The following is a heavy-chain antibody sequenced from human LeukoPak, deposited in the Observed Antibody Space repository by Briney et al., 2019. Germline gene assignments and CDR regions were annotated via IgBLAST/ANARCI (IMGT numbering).Heavy chain of an antibody. CDR2: IGGSGTTI. D-gene: IGHD4-17*01. V-gene: IGHV3-48*01. J-gene: IGHJ4*02. CDR1: GFTFSSYS. CDR3: ARVRDYGDYPPDY. Sequence: GGSLRLSCAASGFTFSSYSMNWVRQAPGKGVEGVSYIGGSGTTIYYADSVKGRFTISRDNAKNSLYLQMSSLRAEDTGVYYCARVRDYGDYPPDYWGQGTLVTVSS.